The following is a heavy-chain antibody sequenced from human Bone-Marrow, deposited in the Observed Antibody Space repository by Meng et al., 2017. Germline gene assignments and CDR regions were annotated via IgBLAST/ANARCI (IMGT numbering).Heavy chain of an antibody. Sequence: GESLKISCAASGFTFSSYSMNWVRQAPGKGMEWVSPISSSSSHINYVDSVKGRFTISRDNAKNSLYLQMNSLRAEDTAVDYYARSYPCNWGQGTMVTVSS. CDR1: GFTFSSYS. D-gene: IGHD3-16*01. J-gene: IGHJ3*01. CDR3: ARSYPCN. V-gene: IGHV3-21*01. CDR2: ISSSSSHI.